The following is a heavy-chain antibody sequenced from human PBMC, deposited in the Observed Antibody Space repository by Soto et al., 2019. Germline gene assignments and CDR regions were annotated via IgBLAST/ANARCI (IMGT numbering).Heavy chain of an antibody. Sequence: HSXTLALSSTVSGGCVRSGGDDASWIRKPPGKGLEWIGYIYYSGSTNYNPSLKSRVTISVDTSKNQFSLKLSSVTAADTAVYYCARDTTIGYYYYGIDVWGQGTTVTVSS. D-gene: IGHD5-12*01. CDR2: IYYSGST. V-gene: IGHV4-61*08. CDR3: ARDTTIGYYYYGIDV. CDR1: GGCVRSGGDD. J-gene: IGHJ6*02.